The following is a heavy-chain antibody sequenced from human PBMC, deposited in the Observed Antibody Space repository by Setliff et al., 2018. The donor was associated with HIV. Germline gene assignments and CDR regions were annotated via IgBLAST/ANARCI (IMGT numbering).Heavy chain of an antibody. Sequence: LSLTCTVSGGSISSSSYYWGWIRQPPGKGLEWIGSIYHSGSTYYNPSLKSRVTMSVDTSKNQFSLKLSSVAAADTAVYYCARELTEYYYYYMDVWGKGTTVTSP. CDR3: ARELTEYYYYYMDV. V-gene: IGHV4-39*07. CDR1: GGSISSSSYY. CDR2: IYHSGST. J-gene: IGHJ6*03.